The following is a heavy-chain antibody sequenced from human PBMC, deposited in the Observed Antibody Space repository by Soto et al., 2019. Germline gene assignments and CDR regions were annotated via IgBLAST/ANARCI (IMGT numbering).Heavy chain of an antibody. D-gene: IGHD6-19*01. J-gene: IGHJ4*02. CDR2: IYYSGST. V-gene: IGHV4-39*01. CDR1: GGSISTTSYY. CDR3: ARRGPPGSGWVDS. Sequence: QLQLQESGPGLLKPSETLSLTCTVSGGSISTTSYYWGWVRQPPGKGLEWIGNIYYSGSTYYNPPLKGGVPISVDTSKNQFSPKLSSVTAADTAVYYCARRGPPGSGWVDSWGQGSLVTVSS.